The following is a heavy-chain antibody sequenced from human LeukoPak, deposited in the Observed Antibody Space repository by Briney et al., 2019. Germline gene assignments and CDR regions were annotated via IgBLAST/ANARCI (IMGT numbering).Heavy chain of an antibody. V-gene: IGHV1-46*01. CDR3: AREWYIVGATRHHNWFDP. D-gene: IGHD1-26*01. CDR1: GYTFTGYY. CDR2: INPSGGST. J-gene: IGHJ5*02. Sequence: ASVKVSCKASGYTFTGYYMHWVRQAPGQGLEWMGIINPSGGSTSYAQKFQGRVTMTRDMSTSTVYMELSSLRSEDTAVYYCAREWYIVGATRHHNWFDPWGQGTLVTVSS.